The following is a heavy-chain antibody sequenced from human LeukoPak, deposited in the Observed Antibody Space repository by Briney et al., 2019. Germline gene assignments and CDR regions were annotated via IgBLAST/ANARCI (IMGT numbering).Heavy chain of an antibody. V-gene: IGHV3-74*01. D-gene: IGHD2/OR15-2a*01. CDR1: GNYW. CDR2: INSDGSWT. J-gene: IGHJ4*02. Sequence: GGSLRLSCAASGNYWMHWVRQAPGKGQVWVSHINSDGSWTSYADSVKGRFTISKDNAKNTVYLQMNSLRAEDTAVYYCVSFYETYWGRGTLVTVSS. CDR3: VSFYETY.